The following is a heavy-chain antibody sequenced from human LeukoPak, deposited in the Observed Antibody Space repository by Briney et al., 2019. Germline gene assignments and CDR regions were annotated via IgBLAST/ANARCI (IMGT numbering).Heavy chain of an antibody. CDR3: ARDLYYGSGSSYFDY. D-gene: IGHD3-10*01. V-gene: IGHV3-7*01. Sequence: PGRSLRLSCAASAFTFRNYWMSWVRQAPGKGMEWVANIKQDGSEKYYVDSVKGRFTISRDNDKNSLYLQMNSLRAEDTAVYYCARDLYYGSGSSYFDYWGQGTLVTVSS. J-gene: IGHJ4*02. CDR1: AFTFRNYW. CDR2: IKQDGSEK.